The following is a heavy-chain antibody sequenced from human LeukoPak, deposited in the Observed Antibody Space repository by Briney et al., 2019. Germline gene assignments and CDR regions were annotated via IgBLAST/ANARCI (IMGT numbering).Heavy chain of an antibody. CDR1: GFTFSSYA. CDR2: IRYDGSNK. Sequence: GGSLRLSCAASGFTFSSYAMHWVRQAPGKGLEWVAFIRYDGSNKYYADSVKGRFTISRDNSKNTLYLQMNSLRAEDTAVYYCAKDGYYGSGQYYMDVWGKGTTVTISS. D-gene: IGHD3-10*01. J-gene: IGHJ6*03. CDR3: AKDGYYGSGQYYMDV. V-gene: IGHV3-30*02.